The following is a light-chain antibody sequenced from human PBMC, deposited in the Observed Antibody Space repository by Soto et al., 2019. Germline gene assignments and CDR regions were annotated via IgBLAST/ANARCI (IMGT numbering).Light chain of an antibody. Sequence: QSVLTQPASVSGSPGQSITISCTGTSRDVGAYDYVSWYLQYPDKAPQLLIYYVDHRPSGVSSRFSGSKSGNTASLTISGLKAEDEGDYYCCSYAHGSIYFFRTVTK. J-gene: IGLJ1*01. CDR1: SRDVGAYDY. CDR2: YVD. CDR3: CSYAHGSIYF. V-gene: IGLV2-14*03.